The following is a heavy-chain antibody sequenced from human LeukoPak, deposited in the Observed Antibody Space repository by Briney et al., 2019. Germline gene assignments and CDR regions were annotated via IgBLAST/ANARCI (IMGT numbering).Heavy chain of an antibody. D-gene: IGHD3-3*01. J-gene: IGHJ3*02. V-gene: IGHV4-4*07. CDR3: ASTGAETIFGVVSGACDI. CDR1: GGSISSYY. Sequence: SETLSLTCTVSGGSISSYYWSWIRQPAAKGLEWIGRIYTNGSTNYNPPLKSRVTMSVDTSKNQFSLTLSSGTAADTAVYYCASTGAETIFGVVSGACDIWGQGTMVTVSS. CDR2: IYTNGST.